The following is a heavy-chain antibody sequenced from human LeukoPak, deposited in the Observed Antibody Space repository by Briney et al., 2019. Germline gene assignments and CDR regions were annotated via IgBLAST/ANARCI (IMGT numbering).Heavy chain of an antibody. CDR1: GGSFNSCY. CDR2: IYYSGST. CDR3: ARRTAAGRGD. V-gene: IGHV4-39*01. Sequence: SETLSLTCAVYGGSFNSCYWSWIRQPPGKGLEWIGSIYYSGSTYYNPSLKSRVTISVDTSKNQFSLKLSSVTAADTAVYYCARRTAAGRGDWGQGTLVAVSS. J-gene: IGHJ4*02. D-gene: IGHD6-13*01.